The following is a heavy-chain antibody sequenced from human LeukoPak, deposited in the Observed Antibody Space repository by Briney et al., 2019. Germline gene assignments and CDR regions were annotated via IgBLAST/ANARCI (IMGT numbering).Heavy chain of an antibody. Sequence: PGGSLRLSCEVSGFTFSSYYMNWVRQAPGKGLEWVSSIGSSGSYIYYADSLTGRFTISRDNAKNSLYLQMNSLRAEDTAMYYCARRATTERGHSYGLDFWGQGTLVTVSS. J-gene: IGHJ4*02. CDR3: ARRATTERGHSYGLDF. V-gene: IGHV3-21*01. CDR2: IGSSGSYI. CDR1: GFTFSSYY. D-gene: IGHD5-18*01.